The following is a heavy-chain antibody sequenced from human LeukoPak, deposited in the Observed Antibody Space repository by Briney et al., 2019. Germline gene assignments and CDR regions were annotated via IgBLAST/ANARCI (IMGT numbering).Heavy chain of an antibody. V-gene: IGHV3-23*01. CDR3: AKDYSWFNY. Sequence: GGSLRLSCVASGFTFSRQAMTWVRQAPGKGLEWVSSISGSGSSTYYADSVKGRFTISRDNSKNTLYLQMNSLRAEDTAIYYCAKDYSWFNYWGQGTLVTVSS. D-gene: IGHD4-11*01. CDR2: ISGSGSST. J-gene: IGHJ4*02. CDR1: GFTFSRQA.